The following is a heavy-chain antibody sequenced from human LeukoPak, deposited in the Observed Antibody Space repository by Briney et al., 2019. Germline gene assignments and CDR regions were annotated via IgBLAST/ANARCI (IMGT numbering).Heavy chain of an antibody. D-gene: IGHD1-26*01. J-gene: IGHJ6*02. CDR2: INSDGSST. Sequence: GGSLRLSCAASGFTFSSYWMHWVRQAPGKGLVWVSRINSDGSSTTYADSVKGRFTISRDNAKNTLSLQLNSLRADDTAVYYCAKGGQGNGPSRGAVYGMDVWGQGTTVTVSS. CDR3: AKGGQGNGPSRGAVYGMDV. CDR1: GFTFSSYW. V-gene: IGHV3-74*01.